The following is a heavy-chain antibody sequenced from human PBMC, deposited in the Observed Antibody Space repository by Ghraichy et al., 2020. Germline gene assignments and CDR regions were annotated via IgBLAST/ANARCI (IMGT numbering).Heavy chain of an antibody. J-gene: IGHJ4*01. V-gene: IGHV3-15*01. CDR2: IKSKTDGGTT. Sequence: GGSLRLSCAASGFTFSNAWMSWVRQAPGKGLEWVGRIKSKTDGGTTDYAAPVKGRFTISRDDSKNTLYLQMNSLKTEDTAVYYCTTDLGYCSSTSCYAGLDWGHGTLVTVSS. D-gene: IGHD2-2*01. CDR3: TTDLGYCSSTSCYAGLD. CDR1: GFTFSNAW.